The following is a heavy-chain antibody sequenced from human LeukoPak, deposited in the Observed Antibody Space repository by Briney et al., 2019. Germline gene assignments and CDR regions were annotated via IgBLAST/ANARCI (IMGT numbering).Heavy chain of an antibody. Sequence: GGSLSLSCTASGFTFGDYGMSWFRQAPGKGLEWVGFIRSKAYDGTTEYAASVKGRFTISGDDSKSIAYLQMNSLKTEDTAVYYCTRVYGDYVGYYYMDVWGKGTTVTVSS. CDR2: IRSKAYDGTT. J-gene: IGHJ6*03. CDR1: GFTFGDYG. V-gene: IGHV3-49*03. CDR3: TRVYGDYVGYYYMDV. D-gene: IGHD4-17*01.